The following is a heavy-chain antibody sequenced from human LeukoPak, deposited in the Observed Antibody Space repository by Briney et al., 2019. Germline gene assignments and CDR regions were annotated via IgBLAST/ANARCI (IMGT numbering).Heavy chain of an antibody. J-gene: IGHJ4*02. CDR2: MNPNSGNT. CDR3: TRGSSGRRDN. CDR1: GYTFTSCD. V-gene: IGHV1-8*01. D-gene: IGHD6-19*01. Sequence: ASVKVSCKASGYTFTSCDINWVRQATGQGLEWMGWMNPNSGNTGYGQSFQGRITMTRDISIGTAYMELSNLTSGDTAIYYCTRGSSGRRDNWGQATLVTVSA.